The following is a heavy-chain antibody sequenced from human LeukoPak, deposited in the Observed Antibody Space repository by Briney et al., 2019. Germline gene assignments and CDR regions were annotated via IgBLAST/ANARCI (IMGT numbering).Heavy chain of an antibody. V-gene: IGHV3-48*03. J-gene: IGHJ2*01. D-gene: IGHD6-6*01. CDR2: ISSSGSTI. CDR1: GFTFSSYE. Sequence: SGGSLRLSCAASGFTFSSYEMNWVRQAPGKGLEWVSYISSSGSTIYYAGSVKGRFTISRDNAKNSLYLQMNSLRAEDTAVYYCARDEQLTHWYFDLWGRGTLVTVSS. CDR3: ARDEQLTHWYFDL.